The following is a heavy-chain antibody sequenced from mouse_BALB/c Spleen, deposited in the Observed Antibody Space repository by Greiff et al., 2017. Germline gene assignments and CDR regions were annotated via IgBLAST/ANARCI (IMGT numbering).Heavy chain of an antibody. V-gene: IGHV1S56*01. Sequence: QVQLQQSGPELVKPGASVRISCKASGYTCTSYYIHWVKQRPGQGLEWIGWIYPGNVNTKYNAKFKGKATLTADKSSSTAYMQLSSLTSEDSAVYFCARSPYYGSSYLYYFDYWGQGTTLTVSS. J-gene: IGHJ2*01. CDR1: GYTCTSYY. CDR3: ARSPYYGSSYLYYFDY. D-gene: IGHD1-1*01. CDR2: IYPGNVNT.